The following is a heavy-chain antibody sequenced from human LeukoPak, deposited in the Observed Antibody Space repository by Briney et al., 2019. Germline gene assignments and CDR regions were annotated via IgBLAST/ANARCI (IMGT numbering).Heavy chain of an antibody. J-gene: IGHJ3*02. D-gene: IGHD1-14*01. V-gene: IGHV3-21*01. CDR2: ISSSSSYI. CDR3: TRYPIPDDAFDI. CDR1: GFTFSSYS. Sequence: GGSLRLSCAASGFTFSSYSMNWVRQAPGKGLEWVSSISSSSSYIYYADSVKGRFTISRDNAKNSLYLQMNSLRAEDTAVYYCTRYPIPDDAFDIWGQGTMVTVSS.